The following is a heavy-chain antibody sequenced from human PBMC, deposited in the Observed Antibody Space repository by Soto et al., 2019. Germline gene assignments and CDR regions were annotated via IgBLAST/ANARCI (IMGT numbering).Heavy chain of an antibody. CDR1: GFTFSSYS. Sequence: DVQLVESGGGLVQPGGSLRLSCAASGFTFSSYSMNWVRQAPGKGLEWVSYISGRSSTIFYADSVKGRFTISRDNAKNSLYLQMTSRRDDDTAVYYCAKFYSDDSGYYPHDYWGQGTLVTVSS. CDR2: ISGRSSTI. J-gene: IGHJ4*02. V-gene: IGHV3-48*02. D-gene: IGHD3-22*01. CDR3: AKFYSDDSGYYPHDY.